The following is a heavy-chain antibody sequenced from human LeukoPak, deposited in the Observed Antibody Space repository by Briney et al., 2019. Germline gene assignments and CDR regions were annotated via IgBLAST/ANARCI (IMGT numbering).Heavy chain of an antibody. CDR3: AKATSSFGVVDENWFDP. CDR2: ISWNSGSI. V-gene: IGHV3-9*01. J-gene: IGHJ5*02. Sequence: PGGSLRLSCAASGFTFDDYAMHWVRQAPGKGLEWVSGISWNSGSIGYADSVKGRFTISRDNAKNSLYLQMNSLRAEDTALYYCAKATSSFGVVDENWFDPWGQGTLVTVSS. CDR1: GFTFDDYA. D-gene: IGHD3-3*01.